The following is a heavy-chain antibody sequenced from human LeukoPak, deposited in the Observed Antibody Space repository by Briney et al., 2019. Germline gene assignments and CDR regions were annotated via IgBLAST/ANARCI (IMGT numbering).Heavy chain of an antibody. CDR1: GGSFSGYY. CDR3: ARANTYGSGRNGYYYYGMDV. CDR2: INHSGST. Sequence: SETLSLTCAVYGGSFSGYYWSWIRQPPGKGLEWIGEINHSGSTNYNPSPKSRVTISVDTSKNQFSLKLSSVTAADTAVYYCARANTYGSGRNGYYYYGMDVWAKGPRSPSP. V-gene: IGHV4-34*01. D-gene: IGHD3-10*01. J-gene: IGHJ6*02.